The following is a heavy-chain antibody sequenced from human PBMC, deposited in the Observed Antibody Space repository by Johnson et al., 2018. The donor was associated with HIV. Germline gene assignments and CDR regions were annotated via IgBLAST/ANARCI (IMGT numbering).Heavy chain of an antibody. CDR1: GFTFDDYG. J-gene: IGHJ3*02. V-gene: IGHV3-20*04. Sequence: VQLVESGGGVVRPGGSLRLSCAASGFTFDDYGMNWVRQAPGKGLEWVSGIHWNGGSTGYAASVKGRFTISRDNAKKSLYLQMNSLRAEDTALYYCARGGDYYDSSGYNAFDIWGQGTMVIVSS. D-gene: IGHD3-22*01. CDR2: IHWNGGST. CDR3: ARGGDYYDSSGYNAFDI.